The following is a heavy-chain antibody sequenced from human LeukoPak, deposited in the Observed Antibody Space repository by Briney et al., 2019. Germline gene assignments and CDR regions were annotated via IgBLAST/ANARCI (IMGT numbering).Heavy chain of an antibody. Sequence: GGSLRLSCAESGFTFSSYGMHWVRQAPGKGLEWVAFIRYDGSNKYYADSVKGRFTISRDNSKNTLYLQMNSLRAEDTAVYYCAKDKCSSTSCYPNYFDYWGQGTLVTVSS. J-gene: IGHJ4*02. CDR1: GFTFSSYG. CDR2: IRYDGSNK. CDR3: AKDKCSSTSCYPNYFDY. V-gene: IGHV3-30*02. D-gene: IGHD2-2*01.